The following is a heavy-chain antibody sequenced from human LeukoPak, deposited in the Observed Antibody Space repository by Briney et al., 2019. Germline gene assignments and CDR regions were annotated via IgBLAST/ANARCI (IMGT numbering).Heavy chain of an antibody. D-gene: IGHD3-9*01. V-gene: IGHV1-69*05. CDR1: GGTFSTYA. J-gene: IGHJ5*02. CDR3: ARDRDLLTGNYYGS. Sequence: SVKVSCKASGGTFSTYAISWVRQAPGQGLEWMGGIIPIFGTANYAQKFQGRVTITTDESTSTAYMELNSLRAEDTAVYYCARDRDLLTGNYYGSWGQGTLVTVSS. CDR2: IIPIFGTA.